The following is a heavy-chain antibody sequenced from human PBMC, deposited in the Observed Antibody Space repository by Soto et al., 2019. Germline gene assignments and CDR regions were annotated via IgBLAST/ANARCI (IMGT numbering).Heavy chain of an antibody. CDR2: INPNSGGT. V-gene: IGHV1-2*02. CDR1: GYTFTGYH. Sequence: QVQLVQSGAEVKKPGASVKVSCKGSGYTFTGYHMHWVRQAPGQGLEWMGWINPNSGGTNYAQKFQGRVTMTRDTSISTAYMELSRRRSDDTAVYYCAGSGWRGNHNLDYWGQGTLVTVSS. D-gene: IGHD1-1*01. CDR3: AGSGWRGNHNLDY. J-gene: IGHJ4*02.